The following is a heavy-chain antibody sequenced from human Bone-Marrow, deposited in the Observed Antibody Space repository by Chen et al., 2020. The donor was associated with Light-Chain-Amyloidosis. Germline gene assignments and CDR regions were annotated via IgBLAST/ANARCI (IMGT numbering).Heavy chain of an antibody. J-gene: IGHJ4*02. CDR3: VRGTQGQDSSGYAFDY. CDR1: GYILSSYW. Sequence: EVKLVQSGAEAKKPGESLKISCKASGYILSSYWIGWVRQVPAKGLEWMGIIYFGDSDTRYSPSFRGHVTISVDKSISTAYLQWNSLKASDSAMYYCVRGTQGQDSSGYAFDYWGQGTVVTVSS. CDR2: IYFGDSDT. V-gene: IGHV5-51*01. D-gene: IGHD3-22*01.